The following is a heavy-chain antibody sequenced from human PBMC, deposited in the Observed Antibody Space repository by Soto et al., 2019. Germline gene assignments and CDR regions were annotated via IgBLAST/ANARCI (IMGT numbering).Heavy chain of an antibody. V-gene: IGHV3-23*01. CDR3: VKDLAMTTVTNYYYYGMDV. Sequence: GGSLRLSCAASGFTFSSYAMSWVRQAPGKGLEWVSAISGSGGSTYYADSVKGRFTISRDNSKNTLYLQMNSLRAEDTAVYYCVKDLAMTTVTNYYYYGMDVWGQGTTVTVSS. D-gene: IGHD4-4*01. CDR2: ISGSGGST. CDR1: GFTFSSYA. J-gene: IGHJ6*02.